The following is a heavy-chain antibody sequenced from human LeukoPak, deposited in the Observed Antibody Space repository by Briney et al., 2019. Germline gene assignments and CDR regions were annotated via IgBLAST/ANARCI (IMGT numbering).Heavy chain of an antibody. D-gene: IGHD3-10*01. CDR3: ARGELNDNWFDP. CDR1: GGSFSDYY. V-gene: IGHV4-59*08. Sequence: SETLSLTCAVYGGSFSDYYWTWIRQPPGKGLEWIGYIYYSGSTNYNPSLKSRVTISVDTSKNQFSLKLSSVTAADTAVYYCARGELNDNWFDPWGQGTLVTVSS. J-gene: IGHJ5*02. CDR2: IYYSGST.